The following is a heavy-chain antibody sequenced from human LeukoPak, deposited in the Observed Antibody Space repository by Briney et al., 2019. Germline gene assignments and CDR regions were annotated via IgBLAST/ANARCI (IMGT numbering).Heavy chain of an antibody. CDR2: ISSSSSYT. CDR3: ARAPPMVRGVMDV. V-gene: IGHV3-11*06. D-gene: IGHD3-10*01. CDR1: GFTFSDYY. J-gene: IGHJ6*02. Sequence: GGSLRLSCAASGFTFSDYYMSWIRQVPGKGLEWVSYISSSSSYTNYADSVKGRFTISRDNAKNSLYLQMNSLRAEDTAVYYCARAPPMVRGVMDVWGQGTTVTVSS.